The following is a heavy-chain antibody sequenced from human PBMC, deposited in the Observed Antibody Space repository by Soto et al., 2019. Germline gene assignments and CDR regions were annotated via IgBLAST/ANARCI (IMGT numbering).Heavy chain of an antibody. CDR3: GKGRSGDVGVFY. CDR1: GYTFTGYY. D-gene: IGHD1-26*01. Sequence: ASVKVSCKASGYTFTGYYIHWVRRAPGQGPEWMGEISPNSGGTKYAQRFQGRVTMTRDTSITTVYMELSNLSPDDTAVYYCGKGRSGDVGVFYWGQGTLVTVSS. V-gene: IGHV1-2*02. CDR2: ISPNSGGT. J-gene: IGHJ4*02.